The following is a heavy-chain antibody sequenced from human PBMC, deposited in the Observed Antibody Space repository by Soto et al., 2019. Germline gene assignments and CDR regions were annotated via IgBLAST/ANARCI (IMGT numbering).Heavy chain of an antibody. D-gene: IGHD2-8*02. CDR1: GFICSSYD. J-gene: IGHJ3*02. V-gene: IGHV3-23*01. CDR2: ILVDGRT. Sequence: GGSLRLSCAASGFICSSYDMSWVRQAPGKGLEWVSTILVDGRTFYVDSVKGRFAISRDNSKNTVYLQMNSLTAGDTALYYCAKATATGGGAFDICGQGTMVTVSS. CDR3: AKATATGGGAFDI.